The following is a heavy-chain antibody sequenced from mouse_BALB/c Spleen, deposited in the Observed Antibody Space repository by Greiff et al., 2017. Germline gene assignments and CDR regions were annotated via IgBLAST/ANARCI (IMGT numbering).Heavy chain of an antibody. CDR2: IWSGGST. D-gene: IGHD2-4*01. V-gene: IGHV2-2*02. CDR1: GFSLTSYG. CDR3: ARLITGFAY. Sequence: QVQLKESGPGLVQPSQSLSITCTVSGFSLTSYGVHWVRQSPGKGLEWLGVIWSGGSTDYNAAFISRLSISKDNSKSQVFFKMNSLQANDTAIYYCARLITGFAYWGQGTLVTVSA. J-gene: IGHJ3*01.